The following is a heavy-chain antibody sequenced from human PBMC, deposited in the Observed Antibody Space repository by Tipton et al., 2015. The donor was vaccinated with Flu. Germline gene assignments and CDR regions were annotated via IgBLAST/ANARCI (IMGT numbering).Heavy chain of an antibody. V-gene: IGHV1-69*01. CDR2: IIPIFGTA. CDR3: ARKGYYDSSGYHSDYYGMDV. J-gene: IGHJ6*02. D-gene: IGHD3-22*01. CDR1: GGTFSSYA. Sequence: QLVQSGAEVKKPGSSVKVSCKASGGTFSSYAISWVRQAPGQGLEWMGGIIPIFGTANYAQKFQGRVTITADESTSTAYMELSSLRSEDTAVYYCARKGYYDSSGYHSDYYGMDVWGQGTTVTVSS.